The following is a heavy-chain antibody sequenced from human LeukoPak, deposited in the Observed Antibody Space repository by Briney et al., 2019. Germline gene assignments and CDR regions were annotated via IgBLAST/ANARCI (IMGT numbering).Heavy chain of an antibody. Sequence: SETLSLTCSVSGVSISNNYWSWIRQPAEKGLEWIGRIYSSGSANYNPSLMSRVTMSVDTSKNRFSLKLSSVTAADTAVYYCARGAAIMSDYFDYWGQGVLVTVSS. CDR3: ARGAAIMSDYFDY. D-gene: IGHD5-12*01. CDR2: IYSSGSA. V-gene: IGHV4-4*07. J-gene: IGHJ4*02. CDR1: GVSISNNY.